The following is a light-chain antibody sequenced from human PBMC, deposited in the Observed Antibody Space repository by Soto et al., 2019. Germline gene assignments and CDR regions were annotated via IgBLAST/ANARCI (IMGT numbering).Light chain of an antibody. CDR1: SRDVGGYNY. Sequence: QSALTQPASVSGSPGQSITISCTGTSRDVGGYNYVSWHQQHPGKAPKVIITEVSNRPSGVSNRFSGSKSGNTASLTISGLQAEDEADYYCSSYTAFTTYVFGSGTKVTVL. V-gene: IGLV2-14*01. CDR2: EVS. CDR3: SSYTAFTTYV. J-gene: IGLJ1*01.